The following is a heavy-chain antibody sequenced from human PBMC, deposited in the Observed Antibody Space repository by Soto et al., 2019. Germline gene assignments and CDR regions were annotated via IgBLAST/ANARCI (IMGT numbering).Heavy chain of an antibody. Sequence: VGSLRLSCAASGFTFSSYAMSWVRQAPGNGLEWVSAISGSGGSTYYADSVKGRFTISRDNSKNTLYLQMNTLRAEDTAVYYCAKDLQSIASSSYAFDYWGQGTLVTVSS. J-gene: IGHJ4*02. CDR3: AKDLQSIASSSYAFDY. V-gene: IGHV3-23*01. CDR2: ISGSGGST. CDR1: GFTFSSYA. D-gene: IGHD6-6*01.